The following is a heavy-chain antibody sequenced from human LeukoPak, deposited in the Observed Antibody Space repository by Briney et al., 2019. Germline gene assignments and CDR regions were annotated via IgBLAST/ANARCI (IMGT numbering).Heavy chain of an antibody. CDR3: GRQGYTASHYFLDF. CDR1: SGSINSYY. Sequence: SETLSLTCTVSSGSINSYYWGWVRQPPGKGLEWIGRIYTTGATQYNPSLKSRLTMSIDTSTSQFSLNLRSVTAADTAVYYCGRQGYTASHYFLDFWSQGTLVAAS. J-gene: IGHJ4*02. D-gene: IGHD2-2*02. V-gene: IGHV4-4*07. CDR2: IYTTGAT.